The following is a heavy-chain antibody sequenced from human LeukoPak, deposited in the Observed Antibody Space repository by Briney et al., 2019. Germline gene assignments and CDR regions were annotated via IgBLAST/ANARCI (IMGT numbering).Heavy chain of an antibody. D-gene: IGHD6-19*01. Sequence: SETLSLTCAVYGGSFSGYYWSWICQPPGKGLEWIGEINHSGSTNYNPSLKSRVTISVDTSKNQFSLKLSSVTAADTAVYYCARTGYSSGWYYFDYWGQGTLVTVSS. V-gene: IGHV4-34*01. CDR3: ARTGYSSGWYYFDY. CDR1: GGSFSGYY. CDR2: INHSGST. J-gene: IGHJ4*02.